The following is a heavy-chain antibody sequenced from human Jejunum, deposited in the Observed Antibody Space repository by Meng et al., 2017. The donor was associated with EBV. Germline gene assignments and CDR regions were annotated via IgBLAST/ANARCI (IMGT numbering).Heavy chain of an antibody. V-gene: IGHV3-23*01. CDR3: AKLTNY. D-gene: IGHD1-1*01. CDR1: GFTFSSSA. CDR2: ITGSSGTT. J-gene: IGHJ4*02. Sequence: VQLLESGGGLVQPGGSLRLSCAASGFTFSSSAMSWVRQAPGKGLEWVSVITGSSGTTYYADSVKGRFTISRDTSKNTLYLQMNGLRAEDTAIYYCAKLTNYWGQGTLVTVSS.